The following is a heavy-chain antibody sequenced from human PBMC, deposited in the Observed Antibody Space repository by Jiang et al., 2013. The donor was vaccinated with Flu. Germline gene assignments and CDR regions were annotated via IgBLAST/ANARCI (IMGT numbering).Heavy chain of an antibody. CDR3: ARDATRVNSSSWYSGAYNWFDP. Sequence: FTSYAMHWVRQAPGQRLEWMGWINAGNGNTKYSQKFQGRVTITRDTSASTAYMELSSLRSEDTAVYYCARDATRVNSSSWYSGAYNWFDPWGQGTLVTVSS. CDR1: FTSYA. V-gene: IGHV1-3*01. J-gene: IGHJ5*02. D-gene: IGHD6-13*01. CDR2: INAGNGNT.